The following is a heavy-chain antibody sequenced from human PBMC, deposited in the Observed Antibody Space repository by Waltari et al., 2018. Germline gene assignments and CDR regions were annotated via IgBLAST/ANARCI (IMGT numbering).Heavy chain of an antibody. D-gene: IGHD1-26*01. V-gene: IGHV3-49*04. Sequence: EVQLVESGGGLVQPGRSLRLSCTASGFTFGDYAMSWVRQAPGKGLEWVGFIRSKAYGGTTEYAASVKGRFTISRDESKSIAYLQMNSLKTEDTAVYYCTNDFSGSYFDYWGQGTLVTVSS. CDR2: IRSKAYGGTT. CDR3: TNDFSGSYFDY. CDR1: GFTFGDYA. J-gene: IGHJ4*02.